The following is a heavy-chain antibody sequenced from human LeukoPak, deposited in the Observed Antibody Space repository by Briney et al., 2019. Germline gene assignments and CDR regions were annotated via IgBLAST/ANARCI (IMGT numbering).Heavy chain of an antibody. Sequence: SETLSPTCTVSGYSISSGYYWGWIRQPPGKGLEWIGSIYHSGSTYYNPSLKSRVTISVDTSKNQFSLKLSSVTAADTAVYYCARAVPYCSSTSCYAIQSAYYYYYMDVWGKGTTVTISS. J-gene: IGHJ6*03. CDR1: GYSISSGYY. V-gene: IGHV4-38-2*02. CDR2: IYHSGST. D-gene: IGHD2-2*01. CDR3: ARAVPYCSSTSCYAIQSAYYYYYMDV.